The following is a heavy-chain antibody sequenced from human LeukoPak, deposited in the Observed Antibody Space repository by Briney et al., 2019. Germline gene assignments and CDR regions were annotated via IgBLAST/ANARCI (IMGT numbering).Heavy chain of an antibody. Sequence: ASVKVSCKTSGYTFTSYGISWVRQAPGQGLEWMGWISAYNDNTNYVQKFQGRVTMTTDTSTSTAYMELRSLSPDDTAVYYCARDQPGDTLSEYWGQGTLVTVSS. CDR2: ISAYNDNT. J-gene: IGHJ4*02. CDR3: ARDQPGDTLSEY. D-gene: IGHD2-21*02. CDR1: GYTFTSYG. V-gene: IGHV1-18*01.